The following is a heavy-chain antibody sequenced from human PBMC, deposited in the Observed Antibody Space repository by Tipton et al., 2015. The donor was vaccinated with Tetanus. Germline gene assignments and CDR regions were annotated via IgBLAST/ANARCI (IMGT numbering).Heavy chain of an antibody. Sequence: TLSLTCTVSGGSISSPDHYWTWIRQPPGKALEWSENMHSFGGSYSNPTLQSRVTISRDTSQNRFSLKVASVTAADTAMYQCARIRLNPVPHFDLWGQGSLVTVSS. D-gene: IGHD3-3*02. CDR3: ARIRLNPVPHFDL. CDR1: GGSISSPDHY. J-gene: IGHJ4*02. CDR2: MHSFGGS. V-gene: IGHV4-30-4*01.